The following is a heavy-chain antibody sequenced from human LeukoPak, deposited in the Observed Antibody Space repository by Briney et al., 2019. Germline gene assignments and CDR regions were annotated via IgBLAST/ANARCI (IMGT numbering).Heavy chain of an antibody. CDR1: GDIVSSNSVT. CDR2: TYYRSTWYN. CDR3: ARRLTQYDCFDP. D-gene: IGHD2-2*01. J-gene: IGHJ5*02. Sequence: SQTLSLTCAVSGDIVSSNSVTWNWIRQSPSRGLEWLGRTYYRSTWYNDYAVSVRGRITVNPDTSKNQFSLHLNSVTPEDTAVYYCARRLTQYDCFDPWGQGILVTVSS. V-gene: IGHV6-1*01.